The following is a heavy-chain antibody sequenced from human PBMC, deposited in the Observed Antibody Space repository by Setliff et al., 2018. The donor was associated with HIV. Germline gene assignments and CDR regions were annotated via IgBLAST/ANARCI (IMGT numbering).Heavy chain of an antibody. V-gene: IGHV1-2*02. J-gene: IGHJ3*02. CDR2: INPHSGGT. Sequence: ASVKVSRKASGYTFTGYHMHWVRQAPGQGLEWMGWINPHSGGTKYAQKFQGRVTMTRDTSISAAYMELSRLRSDDTAVYYCARVDCSSTRCYAFDIWGQGTMVTVSS. CDR3: ARVDCSSTRCYAFDI. CDR1: GYTFTGYH. D-gene: IGHD2-2*01.